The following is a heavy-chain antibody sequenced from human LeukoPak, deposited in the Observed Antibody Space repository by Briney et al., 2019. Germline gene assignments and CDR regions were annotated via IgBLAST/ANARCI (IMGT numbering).Heavy chain of an antibody. CDR3: ARGDGYNPFDY. Sequence: GASVKVSCKTSGGTFNNYAINWVRQAPGQGLEWMGGIIPLFRTANYAQKFQGRVTITADESTSTAYMELSSLRSEDTAVYYCARGDGYNPFDYWGQGTLVTVSS. CDR1: GGTFNNYA. V-gene: IGHV1-69*13. J-gene: IGHJ4*02. CDR2: IIPLFRTA. D-gene: IGHD5-24*01.